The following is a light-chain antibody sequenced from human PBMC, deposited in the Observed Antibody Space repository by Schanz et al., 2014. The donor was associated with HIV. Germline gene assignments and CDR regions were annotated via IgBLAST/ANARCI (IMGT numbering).Light chain of an antibody. CDR2: EAS. CDR3: LHYSDFTST. CDR1: QSISEW. V-gene: IGKV1-5*03. Sequence: DIQMTQSPSTLSASVGDRITITCRASQSISEWLAWYQQKPGQAPNLLISEASTLESGVPSRFSGTGSGTEFTLTISSLHPDDFATYFCLHYSDFTSTFGQGTKLEIK. J-gene: IGKJ2*01.